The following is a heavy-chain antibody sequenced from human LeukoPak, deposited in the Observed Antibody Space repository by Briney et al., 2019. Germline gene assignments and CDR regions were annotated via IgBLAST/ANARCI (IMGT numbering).Heavy chain of an antibody. CDR1: GFTFDDYA. D-gene: IGHD3-9*01. J-gene: IGHJ4*02. CDR3: AKPGDILTGTYYFDY. CDR2: ISWNSGSI. Sequence: GGSLRLSCAASGFTFDDYAMHWVRQAPGKGLEWVSGISWNSGSIGYADSVKGRFTISRDNSKNTLYLQMNSLRAEDTAVYYCAKPGDILTGTYYFDYWGQGTLVTVSS. V-gene: IGHV3-9*01.